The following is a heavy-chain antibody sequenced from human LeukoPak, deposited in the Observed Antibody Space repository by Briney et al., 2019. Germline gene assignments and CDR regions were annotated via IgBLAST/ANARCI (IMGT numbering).Heavy chain of an antibody. CDR3: ARGRFQRWGTIFGVVTTAYYFDY. Sequence: APVKVSCKASGYTFTSYDINWVRKATGQGLEWMGWMNPNSGNKGYAQKFQGRVTITRNTSISTAYMELSSLRSEDTAVYYCARGRFQRWGTIFGVVTTAYYFDYWGQGTLVTVSS. CDR2: MNPNSGNK. V-gene: IGHV1-8*03. D-gene: IGHD3-3*01. J-gene: IGHJ4*02. CDR1: GYTFTSYD.